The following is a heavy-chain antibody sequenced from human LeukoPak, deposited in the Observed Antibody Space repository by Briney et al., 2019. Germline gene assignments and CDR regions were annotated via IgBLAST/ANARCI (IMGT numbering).Heavy chain of an antibody. D-gene: IGHD2-21*02. Sequence: SETLSLTCTVSGGSISSSSYYWGWIRQPPGKGLEWIGSIYYSGRTYYNPSLKSRVTISVDTSKNQFSLKLSSVTAADTAVYYCVTAGDSTPFDYWGQGTLVTVSS. CDR2: IYYSGRT. CDR1: GGSISSSSYY. J-gene: IGHJ4*02. CDR3: VTAGDSTPFDY. V-gene: IGHV4-39*01.